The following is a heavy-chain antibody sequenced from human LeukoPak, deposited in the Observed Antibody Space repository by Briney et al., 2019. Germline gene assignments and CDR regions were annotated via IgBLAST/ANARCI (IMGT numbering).Heavy chain of an antibody. CDR1: GGSFSDYY. CDR3: ARQRWEQRGRDYYFNGLDV. CDR2: THYSGTS. V-gene: IGHV4-34*01. J-gene: IGHJ6*02. D-gene: IGHD1-26*01. Sequence: SETLSLTCAVYGGSFSDYYWSWVRRLPEKGLEWLGETHYSGTSNYNPSLKNRVAMSVDRATKQLSLRLTSVTAADTAVYYCARQRWEQRGRDYYFNGLDVWGPGTTVIVSS.